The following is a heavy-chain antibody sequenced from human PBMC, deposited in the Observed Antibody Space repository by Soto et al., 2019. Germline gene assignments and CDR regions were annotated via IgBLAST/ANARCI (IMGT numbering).Heavy chain of an antibody. V-gene: IGHV3-33*01. D-gene: IGHD6-13*01. J-gene: IGHJ4*02. CDR3: ARSAAAGTYFDY. Sequence: QVRLVESGGGVVQPGRSLRLSCAASGFTFSSYGMHWVRQAPGKGLEWVAVIWYDGSNKYYADSVKGRFTISRDNSKNTLYLQMNSLRAEDTAVYYCARSAAAGTYFDYWGQGTLVTVSS. CDR1: GFTFSSYG. CDR2: IWYDGSNK.